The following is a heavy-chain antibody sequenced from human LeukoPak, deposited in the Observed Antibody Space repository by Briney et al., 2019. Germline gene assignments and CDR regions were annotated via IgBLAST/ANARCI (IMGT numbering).Heavy chain of an antibody. CDR1: GGSISSYY. CDR3: ARCPGDGYSPFDY. D-gene: IGHD5-24*01. V-gene: IGHV4-59*08. J-gene: IGHJ4*02. CDR2: IYYSGST. Sequence: SETLSLTCTVSGGSISSYYWSWIRQPPGKGLEWIGYIYYSGSTNYNPSLKSRVTISVDTSKNQFSLKLSSVTAADTAVYYCARCPGDGYSPFDYWGQGTLVTVSS.